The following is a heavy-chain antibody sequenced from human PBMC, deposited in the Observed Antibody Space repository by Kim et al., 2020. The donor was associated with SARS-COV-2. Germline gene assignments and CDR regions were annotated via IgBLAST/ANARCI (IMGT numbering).Heavy chain of an antibody. CDR1: GYTFTSYG. J-gene: IGHJ6*03. D-gene: IGHD6-13*01. V-gene: IGHV1-18*01. CDR3: ARAPGYSSGWYGDYYYYYMDV. CDR2: ISAYNGNT. Sequence: ASVKVSCKASGYTFTSYGISWVRQAPGQGLEWMGWISAYNGNTNYAQKLQGRVTMTTDTSTSTAYMELRSLRSDDTAVYYCARAPGYSSGWYGDYYYYYMDVWGKGTTVTVSS.